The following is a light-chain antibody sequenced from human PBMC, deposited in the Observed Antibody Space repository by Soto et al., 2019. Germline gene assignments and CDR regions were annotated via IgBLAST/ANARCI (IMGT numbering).Light chain of an antibody. Sequence: QSVLTQPPSASGSLGQRVTISCSGSSSNIGSNYVYWYQQLPGTAPKLLIYSNNQRPSGVPDRFSGSKSGTSASLAISGLRSEDEADYYCAAWDDSLSGRVFGTGTKVTVL. CDR1: SSNIGSNY. CDR3: AAWDDSLSGRV. V-gene: IGLV1-47*02. CDR2: SNN. J-gene: IGLJ1*01.